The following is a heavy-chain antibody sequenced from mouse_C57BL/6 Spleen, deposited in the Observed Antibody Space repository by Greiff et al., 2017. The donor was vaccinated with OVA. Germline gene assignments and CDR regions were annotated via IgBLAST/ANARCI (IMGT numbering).Heavy chain of an antibody. CDR3: ARHEEGYYGSSLPWFAY. J-gene: IGHJ3*01. V-gene: IGHV1-62-2*01. CDR2: FYPGSGSI. D-gene: IGHD1-1*01. CDR1: GYTFTEYT. Sequence: VKLVESGAELVKPGASVKLSCKASGYTFTEYTIHWVKQRSGQGLEWIGWFYPGSGSIKYNEKFKDKATLTADKSSSTVYMELSRLTSEDSAVYFCARHEEGYYGSSLPWFAYWGQGTLVTVSA.